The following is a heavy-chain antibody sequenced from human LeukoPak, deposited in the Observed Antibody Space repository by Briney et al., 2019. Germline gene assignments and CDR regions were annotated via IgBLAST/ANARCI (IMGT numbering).Heavy chain of an antibody. J-gene: IGHJ4*02. D-gene: IGHD5-24*01. CDR2: IRSNAYGGAT. V-gene: IGHV3-49*04. Sequence: GRSLRLSCAASGFTFGDYSMSWVRQAPGKGLEWVGFIRSNAYGGATEYAAPVKGRFTISRDDSKSITYLQMNSLKTEDTAVYYCTRCGGYNYLYYFDYWGQGTLLTVSS. CDR1: GFTFGDYS. CDR3: TRCGGYNYLYYFDY.